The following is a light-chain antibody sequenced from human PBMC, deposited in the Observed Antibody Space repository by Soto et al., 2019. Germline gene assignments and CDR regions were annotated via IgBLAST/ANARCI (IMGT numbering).Light chain of an antibody. CDR1: SSNIGAGYD. V-gene: IGLV1-40*01. Sequence: QAVVTQPPSVSGAPGGGVTISCTGSSSNIGAGYDVHWYRQVPGTAPKLLIYENAERPSGVPERFSGPKSGTSASLAITGLQADDEADYYCQSYDSGLSSVVFGGGTKVTVL. CDR3: QSYDSGLSSVV. CDR2: ENA. J-gene: IGLJ2*01.